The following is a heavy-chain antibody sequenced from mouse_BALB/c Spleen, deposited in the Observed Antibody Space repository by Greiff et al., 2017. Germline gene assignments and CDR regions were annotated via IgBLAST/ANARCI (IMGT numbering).Heavy chain of an antibody. Sequence: EVKVEESGGGLVQPGGSLKLSCAASGFTFSSYTMSWVRQTPEKRLEWVAYISNGGGSTYYPDTVKGRFTISRDNAKNTLYLQMSSLKSEDTAMYYCARHEGYYAMDYWGQGTSVTVSS. J-gene: IGHJ4*01. CDR2: ISNGGGST. V-gene: IGHV5-12-2*01. CDR3: ARHEGYYAMDY. CDR1: GFTFSSYT.